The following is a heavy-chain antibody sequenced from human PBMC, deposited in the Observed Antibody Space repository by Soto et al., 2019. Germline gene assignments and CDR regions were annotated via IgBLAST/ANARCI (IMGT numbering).Heavy chain of an antibody. D-gene: IGHD6-13*01. V-gene: IGHV3-21*01. J-gene: IGHJ5*02. Sequence: GGSLRLSCVASGFTFNSYSMNWVRQAPGKGLEWVSSISSSSSYIYYEDSVKGRFTISRDNAKNSLYLQMNSLRAEDTAVYYCARESRGYSSSWYKRGFDPWGQGTLVTVSS. CDR2: ISSSSSYI. CDR1: GFTFNSYS. CDR3: ARESRGYSSSWYKRGFDP.